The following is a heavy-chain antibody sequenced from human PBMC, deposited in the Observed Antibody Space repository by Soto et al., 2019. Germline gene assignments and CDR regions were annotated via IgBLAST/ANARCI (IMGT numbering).Heavy chain of an antibody. CDR1: GGSISSYY. J-gene: IGHJ5*02. V-gene: IGHV4-59*01. Sequence: ETLSLTCTVSGGSISSYYWSWIRQPPGKGLEWIWYIYYSGSTNYNPSLKSRVTISVDTSKNQFSLKLSSVTAADTAVYYCSRGGDIVVVPAAIGHNWFDPWGQGTLVTVSS. D-gene: IGHD2-2*01. CDR2: IYYSGST. CDR3: SRGGDIVVVPAAIGHNWFDP.